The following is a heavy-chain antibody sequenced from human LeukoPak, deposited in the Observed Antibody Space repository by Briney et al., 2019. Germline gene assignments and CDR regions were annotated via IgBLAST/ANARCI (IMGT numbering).Heavy chain of an antibody. D-gene: IGHD2-8*01. CDR2: ISTSGSTM. CDR1: GFTVSSNY. V-gene: IGHV3-11*04. Sequence: GGSLRLSCAASGFTVSSNYMSWVRQAPGKGLEWVSYISTSGSTMYYADSVKGRFTISRDNAKNSLFLQMNSLRAEDTAVYYCARGEKYCTNGVCYEKWGPFDYWGQGTLVTVSS. J-gene: IGHJ4*02. CDR3: ARGEKYCTNGVCYEKWGPFDY.